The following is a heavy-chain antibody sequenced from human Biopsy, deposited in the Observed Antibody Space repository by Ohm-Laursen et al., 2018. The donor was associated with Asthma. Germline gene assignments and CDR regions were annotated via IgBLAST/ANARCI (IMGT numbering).Heavy chain of an antibody. J-gene: IGHJ6*02. CDR2: IYNSGTT. CDR1: GDSISSIDYY. Sequence: SQTLSLTWTVSGDSISSIDYYWSWIRQPPGRGLEWIGYIYNSGTTYYNPSLKSRITISKDTSKNQFSLKLSSVTAADTAIYFCARDYYDFWNRSVYTYFGMDVWGRGTTVVVSS. CDR3: ARDYYDFWNRSVYTYFGMDV. V-gene: IGHV4-30-4*01. D-gene: IGHD3-3*01.